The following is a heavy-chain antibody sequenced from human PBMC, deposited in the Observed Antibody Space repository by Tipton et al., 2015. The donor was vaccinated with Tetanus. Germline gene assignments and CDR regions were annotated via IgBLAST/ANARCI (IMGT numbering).Heavy chain of an antibody. CDR2: ISGNGRNK. D-gene: IGHD3-10*01. CDR1: GFTFQDCA. V-gene: IGHV3-9*01. J-gene: IGHJ3*02. CDR3: ARAVRGRDVFDI. Sequence: SLRLSCAASGFTFQDCAIHWVRQVTGKGLEWVSAISGNGRNKVYADSVKGRFTISRDNANNSLYVQMDSLRPEDTALYYCARAVRGRDVFDIWGQGTMVIVSS.